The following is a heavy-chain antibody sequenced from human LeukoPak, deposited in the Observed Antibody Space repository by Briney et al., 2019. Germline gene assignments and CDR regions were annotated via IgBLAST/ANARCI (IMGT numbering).Heavy chain of an antibody. CDR1: GFTFSTYG. CDR2: ISYDGSNK. Sequence: RSLRLSCAASGFTFSTYGMHWVRQAPGKGLDWMAVISYDGSNKYYADSVKGRFTISRDNPKNTLYLQMNSLRAEDTAVYYCAKDRADGYNTDAFDIWGQGTMVTVSS. CDR3: AKDRADGYNTDAFDI. J-gene: IGHJ3*02. D-gene: IGHD5-24*01. V-gene: IGHV3-30*18.